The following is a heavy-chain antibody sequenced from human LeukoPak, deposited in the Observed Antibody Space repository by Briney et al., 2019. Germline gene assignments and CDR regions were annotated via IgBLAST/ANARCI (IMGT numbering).Heavy chain of an antibody. CDR3: AREVGSPAVRSAFDL. D-gene: IGHD2-15*01. CDR2: INQDGSQK. V-gene: IGHV3-7*01. J-gene: IGHJ3*01. CDR1: GFPFPTYA. Sequence: PGGSLRLSCVASGFPFPTYAMMWVRQAPGKGLEWVANINQDGSQKHYVDSVTGRFTISRDNAKNSLYLQVNSLRDEDTAVYYCAREVGSPAVRSAFDLWGQGTMVTVSS.